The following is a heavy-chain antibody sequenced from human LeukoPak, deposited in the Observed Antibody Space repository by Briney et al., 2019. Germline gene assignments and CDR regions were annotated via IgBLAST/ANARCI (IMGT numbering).Heavy chain of an antibody. V-gene: IGHV3-21*01. CDR3: ARDRITKSSSQADY. D-gene: IGHD6-13*01. CDR2: ISSSSSYI. CDR1: GFTFSSYS. J-gene: IGHJ4*02. Sequence: GGSLRLSCAASGFTFSSYSMNWVRQAPGKGLEWVSSISSSSSYIYYADSVKGRFTISRDNAKNSLYLQMNSLRAEDTAVYYCARDRITKSSSQADYWGQGTLVTVSS.